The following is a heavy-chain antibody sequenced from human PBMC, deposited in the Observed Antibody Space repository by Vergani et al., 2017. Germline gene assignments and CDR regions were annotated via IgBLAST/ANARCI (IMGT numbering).Heavy chain of an antibody. D-gene: IGHD2-15*01. Sequence: QLQLQESGSGLVKPSQTLSLTCAVSGDSITNGGFSWNWIRQPPGKGPEWIGYIFPSGNSDYNPSLKNRVSISLDKSKNQFSLKLNSVTVADTAVYYCARSRPYCTSGSCPAIWGQGTLVTVSS. CDR1: GDSITNGGFS. CDR3: ARSRPYCTSGSCPAI. V-gene: IGHV4-30-2*01. J-gene: IGHJ4*02. CDR2: IFPSGNS.